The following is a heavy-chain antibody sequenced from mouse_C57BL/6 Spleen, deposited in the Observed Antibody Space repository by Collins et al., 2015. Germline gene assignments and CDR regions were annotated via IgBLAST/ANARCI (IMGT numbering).Heavy chain of an antibody. J-gene: IGHJ2*01. V-gene: IGHV1-59*01. CDR2: IDPSDSYT. Sequence: QVQLQQPGAELVRPGTSVKLSCKASGYTFTSYWMHWVKQRPGQGLEWIGVIDPSDSYTNYNQKFKGKATLTVDTSSSTAYMQLSSLTSEDSAVYYCARVGVPRGFDYWGQGTTLTVSS. CDR3: ARVGVPRGFDY. CDR1: GYTFTSYW.